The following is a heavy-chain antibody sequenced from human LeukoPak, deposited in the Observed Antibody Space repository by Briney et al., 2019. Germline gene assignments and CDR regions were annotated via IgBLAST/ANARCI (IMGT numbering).Heavy chain of an antibody. J-gene: IGHJ6*02. V-gene: IGHV4-59*01. CDR2: IYYSGTT. D-gene: IGHD4/OR15-4a*01. CDR3: AREDPQTRVPEGMDV. CDR1: GGSISYYY. Sequence: SETLSLTCTVSGGSISYYYWSWIRQSPGKGLEWIGYIYYSGTTNYNPSLKSRVTISVDTSKNQFSLQLRSVTAADSTVYYCAREDPQTRVPEGMDVWGQGTTVTVSS.